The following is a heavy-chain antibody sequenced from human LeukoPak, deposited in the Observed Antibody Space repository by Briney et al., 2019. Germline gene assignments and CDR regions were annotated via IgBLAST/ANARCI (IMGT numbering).Heavy chain of an antibody. CDR3: ARDLGDSSGYYRYYYYYHYMDV. CDR2: IYTSGST. Sequence: KPSETLSLTCTVSGGSISSYYWSWIRQPAGKGLEWIGRIYTSGSTNYNPSLKSRVTMSVDTSKNQFSLKLSSVTAADTAVYYCARDLGDSSGYYRYYYYYHYMDVWGKGTTVTVSS. V-gene: IGHV4-4*07. D-gene: IGHD3-22*01. J-gene: IGHJ6*03. CDR1: GGSISSYY.